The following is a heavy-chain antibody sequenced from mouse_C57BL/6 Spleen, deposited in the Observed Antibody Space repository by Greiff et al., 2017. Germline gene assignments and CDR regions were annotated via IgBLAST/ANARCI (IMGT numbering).Heavy chain of an antibody. CDR1: GYTFTDYA. CDR2: ISTYYGDA. Sequence: QVQLKQSGPELVRPGVSVKISCKGSGYTFTDYAMHWVKQSHAKSLEWIGVISTYYGDASYNQKFKDKATMTVDKSSSTAYMELARLTSEDSAVYYCARRGPHYYGSRDWYFDVWGTGTTVTVSS. J-gene: IGHJ1*03. CDR3: ARRGPHYYGSRDWYFDV. D-gene: IGHD1-1*01. V-gene: IGHV1-67*01.